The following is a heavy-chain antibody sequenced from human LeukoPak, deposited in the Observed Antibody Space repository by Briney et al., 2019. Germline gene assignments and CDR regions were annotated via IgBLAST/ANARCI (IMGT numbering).Heavy chain of an antibody. CDR3: ARHIMGARLDY. D-gene: IGHD1-26*01. Sequence: GGSLRLSCAASGFTFSDYYMSWIRQAPGKGLEWVSYISYSSSHTNYADSVKGRFTISRDNAKNSLYLQMNSLRAEDTAVYYCARHIMGARLDYWGRGTLVTVSS. CDR2: ISYSSSHT. CDR1: GFTFSDYY. J-gene: IGHJ4*02. V-gene: IGHV3-11*03.